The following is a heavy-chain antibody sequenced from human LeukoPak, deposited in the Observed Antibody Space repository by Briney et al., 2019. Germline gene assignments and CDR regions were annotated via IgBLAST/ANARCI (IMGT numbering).Heavy chain of an antibody. CDR1: GNYW. J-gene: IGHJ4*02. D-gene: IGHD3-10*01. V-gene: IGHV3-74*01. Sequence: QPGGSLRLSCAASGNYWMHWVRQAPGKGLVWVSHINSDGSWTSYADSVKGRFTISRDNSRNTPYLQMKSLRPEDTAIYYCAREGYYDSGSPPTFYFDSWGQGTLVTVSS. CDR2: INSDGSWT. CDR3: AREGYYDSGSPPTFYFDS.